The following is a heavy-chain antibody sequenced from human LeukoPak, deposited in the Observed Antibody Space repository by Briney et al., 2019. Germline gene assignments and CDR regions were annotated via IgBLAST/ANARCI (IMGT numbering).Heavy chain of an antibody. CDR3: ARFSRYCSSTSCYLYGMDV. CDR1: GYTFTSYD. V-gene: IGHV1-8*01. CDR2: MDPNSGNT. J-gene: IGHJ6*02. Sequence: ASVKVSCKASGYTFTSYDINWVRQATGQGLEWMGWMDPNSGNTGYAQKFQGRVTMTRTTSRSTAYMELSSLRSEDTALCYCARFSRYCSSTSCYLYGMDVWGQGTTVTVSS. D-gene: IGHD2-2*01.